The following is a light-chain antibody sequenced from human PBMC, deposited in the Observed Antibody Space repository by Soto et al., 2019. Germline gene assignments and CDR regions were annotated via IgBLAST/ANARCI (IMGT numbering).Light chain of an antibody. Sequence: QSVLTQPPSVSAAPGQTVTISCSGSSSNIGNNYVSWYQQLPGTAPKLLIYENNKRPSGIPDRFSGSKSGTSATLGITGLQTGDEADYYCGTWDSSLSAWAFGGGTKLTVL. V-gene: IGLV1-51*02. CDR2: ENN. J-gene: IGLJ3*02. CDR3: GTWDSSLSAWA. CDR1: SSNIGNNY.